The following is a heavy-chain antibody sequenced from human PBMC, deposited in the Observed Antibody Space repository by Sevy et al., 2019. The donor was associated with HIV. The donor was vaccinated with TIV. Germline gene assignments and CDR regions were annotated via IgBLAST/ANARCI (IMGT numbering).Heavy chain of an antibody. CDR3: ATGCSDGSSDSAFDY. D-gene: IGHD2-15*01. Sequence: GESLKISCKGSGYSFTNYWIAWVRQMPGKGLEWMGIIYPGDSHTRNSPSFEGQVSISADKAINTAYLQWRSLKASDTATYYCATGCSDGSSDSAFDYWGQGTLVTVSS. CDR2: IYPGDSHT. J-gene: IGHJ4*02. CDR1: GYSFTNYW. V-gene: IGHV5-51*01.